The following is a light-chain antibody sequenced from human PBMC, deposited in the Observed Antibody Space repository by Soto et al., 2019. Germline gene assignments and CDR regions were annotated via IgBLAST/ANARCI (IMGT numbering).Light chain of an antibody. Sequence: DIQMTQSPSSVSASVGDRVTITCRASQNITNNLSWYQQKPGKAPKLLIYKASTLKSGVPSRFSGSGSGTEFTLTISSLQPDDFATYYCQHYNSYSEAFGQGTKVDIK. CDR2: KAS. CDR3: QHYNSYSEA. J-gene: IGKJ1*01. V-gene: IGKV1-5*03. CDR1: QNITNN.